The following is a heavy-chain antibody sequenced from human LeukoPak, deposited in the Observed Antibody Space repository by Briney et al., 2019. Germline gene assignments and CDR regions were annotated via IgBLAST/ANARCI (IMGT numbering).Heavy chain of an antibody. D-gene: IGHD5-18*01. J-gene: IGHJ6*04. Sequence: GGSLRLSCAASGFTFSDYYMSWIRQAPGKGLEWVSYISSSSSYTNYADSVKGRFTISRDNAKNSLYLQMNSLRAEDTAVYYSARAWIQLWHPYYYYGMDVWGKGTTVTVSS. CDR1: GFTFSDYY. V-gene: IGHV3-11*06. CDR2: ISSSSSYT. CDR3: ARAWIQLWHPYYYYGMDV.